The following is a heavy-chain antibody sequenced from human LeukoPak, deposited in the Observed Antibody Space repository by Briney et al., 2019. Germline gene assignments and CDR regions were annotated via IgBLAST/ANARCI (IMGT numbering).Heavy chain of an antibody. J-gene: IGHJ4*02. CDR2: INPNSGGT. CDR1: GYTFIDYY. CDR3: ARDGYGDHLADY. V-gene: IGHV1-2*06. Sequence: ASVKVSCKASGYTFIDYYMHWVRQAPGQGLEWMGRINPNSGGTNYAQKFQDRVTMTRDTSISTAYMELSRLRSDDTAVYFCARDGYGDHLADYWGQGTLVTVSS. D-gene: IGHD4-17*01.